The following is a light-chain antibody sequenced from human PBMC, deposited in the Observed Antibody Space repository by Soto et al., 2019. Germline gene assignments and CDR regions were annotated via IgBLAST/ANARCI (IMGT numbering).Light chain of an antibody. V-gene: IGLV2-14*01. CDR1: SSDVGDYNY. CDR2: DAS. J-gene: IGLJ2*01. Sequence: QSALTQPASVSGSPGQSITISCTGTSSDVGDYNYVSWYQQYPGKAPKLMIYDASNRPSGVSNRFSGSKSGNTASLTISGLQAEDEADYYCSSYTSSSTLFGGGTQLTVL. CDR3: SSYTSSSTL.